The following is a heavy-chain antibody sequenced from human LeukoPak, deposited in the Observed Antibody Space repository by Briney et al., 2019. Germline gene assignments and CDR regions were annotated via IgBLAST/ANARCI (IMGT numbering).Heavy chain of an antibody. J-gene: IGHJ2*01. CDR2: KYYNGNT. CDR3: ARGGPSSCFFDL. Sequence: PSETLSLTCSVSGGFISGDYWSWIRQPQGKGLEFIGYKYYNGNTNYSPSLTGRVTISVDTSKNQFSLKLSSVTAADTAVYYCARGGPSSCFFDLWGRGTLVTVSS. V-gene: IGHV4-59*01. CDR1: GGFISGDY. D-gene: IGHD2-21*01.